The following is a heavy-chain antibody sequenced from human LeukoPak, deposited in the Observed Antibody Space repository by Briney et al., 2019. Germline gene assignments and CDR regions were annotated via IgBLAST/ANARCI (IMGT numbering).Heavy chain of an antibody. CDR2: IYYSGST. D-gene: IGHD1-26*01. V-gene: IGHV4-59*12. J-gene: IGHJ5*02. CDR3: ARDRLGGSYYMDWFDP. CDR1: GGSISSYY. Sequence: PSETLSLTCTVSGGSISSYYWSWIRQPPGKGLEWIGYIYYSGSTYYNPSLKSRVTISVDRSKNQFSLKLSSVTAADTAVYYCARDRLGGSYYMDWFDPWGQGTLVTVSS.